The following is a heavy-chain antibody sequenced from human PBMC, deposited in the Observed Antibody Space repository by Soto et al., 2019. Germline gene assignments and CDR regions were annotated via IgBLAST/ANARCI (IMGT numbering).Heavy chain of an antibody. J-gene: IGHJ4*02. V-gene: IGHV4-4*07. CDR1: GGSISSYY. CDR3: ARDLKFGQADY. D-gene: IGHD3-10*01. Sequence: SETLSLTCTVSGGSISSYYWSWVRQPSGKGLEWIGRIYTSGSTNYNPSLKSRVTMSVDTSKNQFSLKLSSVTAADTAVYYCARDLKFGQADYWGQGTQVTVSS. CDR2: IYTSGST.